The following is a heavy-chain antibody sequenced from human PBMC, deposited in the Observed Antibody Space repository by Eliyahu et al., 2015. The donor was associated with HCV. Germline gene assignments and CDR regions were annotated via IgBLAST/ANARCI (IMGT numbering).Heavy chain of an antibody. CDR2: ISAYNGNT. Sequence: QVQLVQSGAEVKKPGASVKVSCKASGYTXTSXGISWVRQAPGQGLEWMGWISAYNGNTNYAQKLQGRVTMTTDTSTSTAYMELRSLRSDDTAVYYCARGYCSGGSCYWGGDAFDIWGQGTMVTVSS. CDR1: GYTXTSXG. D-gene: IGHD2-15*01. CDR3: ARGYCSGGSCYWGGDAFDI. V-gene: IGHV1-18*01. J-gene: IGHJ3*02.